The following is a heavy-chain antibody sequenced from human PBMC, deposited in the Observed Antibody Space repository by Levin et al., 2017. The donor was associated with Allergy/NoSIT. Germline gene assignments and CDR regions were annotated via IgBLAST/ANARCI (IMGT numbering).Heavy chain of an antibody. CDR3: AKGYCSSTSCYTYYYYYYGMDV. J-gene: IGHJ6*02. CDR1: GFTFSSYA. Sequence: GGSLRLSCAASGFTFSSYAMSWVRQAPGKGLEWVSAISGSGGSTYYADSVKGRFTISRDNSKNTLYLQMNSLRAEDTAVYYCAKGYCSSTSCYTYYYYYYGMDVWGQGTTVTVSS. V-gene: IGHV3-23*01. D-gene: IGHD2-2*02. CDR2: ISGSGGST.